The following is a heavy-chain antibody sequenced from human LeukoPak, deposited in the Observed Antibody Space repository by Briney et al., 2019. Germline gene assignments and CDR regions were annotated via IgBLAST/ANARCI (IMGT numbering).Heavy chain of an antibody. V-gene: IGHV1-69*04. CDR3: ARDLTYSGYGDDY. CDR2: IIPILGIA. D-gene: IGHD5-12*01. J-gene: IGHJ4*02. CDR1: GGTFSSYA. Sequence: GASVKVSCKASGGTFSSYAISWVRQAPGQGLEWMGRIIPILGIANYAQKFQGRVTITADKSTSTAYMELSSLRSEDTAVYYCARDLTYSGYGDDYWGQGTLVTVSS.